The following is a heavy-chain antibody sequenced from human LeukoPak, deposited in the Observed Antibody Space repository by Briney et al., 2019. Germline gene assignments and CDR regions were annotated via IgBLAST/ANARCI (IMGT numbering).Heavy chain of an antibody. CDR2: IYPDDSDT. J-gene: IGHJ5*02. D-gene: IGHD2-8*01. CDR3: ARSAGHCTDGVCYSYNWFDP. V-gene: IGHV5-51*01. CDR1: GHTFTNTW. Sequence: GESPKISCKGSGHTFTNTWIAWVRQKPGKGLEWMGLIYPDDSDTRYNPSFQGQVTISADKSISTAYLQWSSLKASDTALYYCARSAGHCTDGVCYSYNWFDPWGQGTLVTVSS.